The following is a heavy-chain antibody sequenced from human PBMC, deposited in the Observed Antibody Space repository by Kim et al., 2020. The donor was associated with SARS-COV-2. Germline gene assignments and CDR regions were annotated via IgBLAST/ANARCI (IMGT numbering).Heavy chain of an antibody. J-gene: IGHJ3*01. CDR3: AEPLETVMVPATAF. CDR1: GFTFSSYA. V-gene: IGHV3-23*01. Sequence: GGSLRLSCAVSGFTFSSYAMSWVRQAPGKGLEWVSAISGSGGSTYYADSVTGRVTISRANSKNTLYLQRNSLTAEKTAGEFWAEPLETVMVPATAF. CDR2: ISGSGGST. D-gene: IGHD5-18*01.